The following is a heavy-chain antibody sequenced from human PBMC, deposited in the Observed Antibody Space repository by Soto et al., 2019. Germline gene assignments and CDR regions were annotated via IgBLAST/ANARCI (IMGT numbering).Heavy chain of an antibody. CDR3: ARARLATMIVASGDAFDI. CDR2: IIPIFGTA. J-gene: IGHJ3*02. Sequence: QVQLVQSGAEAKKPGSSVKVSCKASGGTFSSYAISWVRQAPGQGLEWMGGIIPIFGTANYAQKFQGRVTITADESTSTAYMELSSLRSEDTAVYYCARARLATMIVASGDAFDIWGQGTMVTVSS. D-gene: IGHD3-22*01. V-gene: IGHV1-69*01. CDR1: GGTFSSYA.